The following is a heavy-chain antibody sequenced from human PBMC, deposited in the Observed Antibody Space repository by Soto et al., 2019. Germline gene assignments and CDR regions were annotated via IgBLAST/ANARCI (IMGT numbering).Heavy chain of an antibody. Sequence: GGSLRLSCAASGFTFSGYWMSWVRQAPGKGLESVANIKQDGSEKNYVDSVKGRFAISRDNTKNSLSLQMNSLRAEDTAVYYCVRLRGTANFDYWGQGTLVTVSS. CDR3: VRLRGTANFDY. V-gene: IGHV3-7*01. J-gene: IGHJ4*02. CDR2: IKQDGSEK. D-gene: IGHD3-16*01. CDR1: GFTFSGYW.